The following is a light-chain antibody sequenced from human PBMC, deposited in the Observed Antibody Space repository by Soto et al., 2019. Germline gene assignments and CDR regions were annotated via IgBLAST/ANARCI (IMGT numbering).Light chain of an antibody. Sequence: ETVLTQSPGTLSLSPGERATLSCRASQSVSSSYLAWYQQKPGQAPRLLIYDASSRATGISDRFSGSGSGTDFTLTISRLEPEDFAVYYCQHYVRSPPSLTFGQGTKVEIK. CDR3: QHYVRSPPSLT. J-gene: IGKJ1*01. CDR1: QSVSSSY. CDR2: DAS. V-gene: IGKV3-20*01.